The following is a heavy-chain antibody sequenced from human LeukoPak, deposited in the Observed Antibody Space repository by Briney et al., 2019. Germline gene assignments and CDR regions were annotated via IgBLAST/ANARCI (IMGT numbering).Heavy chain of an antibody. CDR2: ISYDGSNK. Sequence: GGSLRLSCAASGFTFSSHAMHWVRQAPGKGLEWVAVISYDGSNKYYADSVKGRFTISRDNSKNTLYLQMGSLRAEDMAVYYCARVHPTPYSGSYGDPYYYYYYMDVWGKGTTVTVSS. D-gene: IGHD1-26*01. J-gene: IGHJ6*03. V-gene: IGHV3-30*14. CDR1: GFTFSSHA. CDR3: ARVHPTPYSGSYGDPYYYYYYMDV.